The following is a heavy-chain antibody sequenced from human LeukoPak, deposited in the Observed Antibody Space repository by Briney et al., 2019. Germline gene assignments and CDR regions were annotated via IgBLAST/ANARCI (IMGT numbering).Heavy chain of an antibody. V-gene: IGHV3-15*01. CDR2: IKSKTDGGTT. CDR3: TTDRRN. Sequence: GGSLRLSCAASRFTFTKYSINWVRQAPGKGLEWVGRIKSKTDGGTTDYAAPVKGRFTISRDDSKNTLYLQMNSLKTEDTAVYYCTTDRRNWGQGTLSPSPQ. CDR1: RFTFTKYS. J-gene: IGHJ4*02.